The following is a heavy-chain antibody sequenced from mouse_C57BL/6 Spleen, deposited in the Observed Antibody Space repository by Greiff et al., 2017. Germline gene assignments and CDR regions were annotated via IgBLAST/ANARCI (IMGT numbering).Heavy chain of an antibody. J-gene: IGHJ3*01. D-gene: IGHD1-1*01. Sequence: EVQLQQSGPELVKPGASVKIPCKASGYTFTDYNMDWVKQSPGKSLEWIGDINPNNGGTIYNQKFKGKATLTVDKSSSTAYMQLRSLTSEDTAVYYCARRGYGSSSWFAYWGQGTLVTVSA. CDR2: INPNNGGT. V-gene: IGHV1-18*01. CDR1: GYTFTDYN. CDR3: ARRGYGSSSWFAY.